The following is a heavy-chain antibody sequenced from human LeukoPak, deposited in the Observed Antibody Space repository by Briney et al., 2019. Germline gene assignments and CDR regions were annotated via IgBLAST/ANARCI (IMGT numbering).Heavy chain of an antibody. CDR1: GFTFSRYA. V-gene: IGHV3-48*01. Sequence: GGSLRLSCAASGFTFSRYAMSWVRQAPGKGLEWVSYISSSSSTIYYADSVKGRFTISRDNAKNSLYLQMNSLRAEDTAVYYCARDRGTNGINDRGYFDYWGQGTLVTVSS. CDR3: ARDRGTNGINDRGYFDY. J-gene: IGHJ4*02. D-gene: IGHD1-1*01. CDR2: ISSSSSTI.